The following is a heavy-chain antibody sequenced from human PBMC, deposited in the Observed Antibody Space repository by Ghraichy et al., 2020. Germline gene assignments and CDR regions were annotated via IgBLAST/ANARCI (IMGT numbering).Heavy chain of an antibody. CDR3: VRADSSGSFYY. Sequence: GGSLRLSCATSGFNLGVYTMNWLRWAPNKGLQWVSSISSDSSRIYYTDSVRGRFTISRDNAMNSVFLQMDSLTVEDTAMYYCVRADSSGSFYYWGQGTQVSVSS. D-gene: IGHD3-10*01. V-gene: IGHV3-21*01. CDR1: GFNLGVYT. J-gene: IGHJ4*01. CDR2: ISSDSSRI.